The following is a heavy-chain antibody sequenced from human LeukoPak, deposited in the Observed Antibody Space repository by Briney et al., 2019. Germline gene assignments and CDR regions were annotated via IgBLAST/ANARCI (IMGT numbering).Heavy chain of an antibody. V-gene: IGHV1-46*01. J-gene: IGHJ4*02. CDR1: GYTFTSNY. CDR3: ARQSGVIAAAGFFDY. Sequence: ASVKVSCKAFGYTFTSNYMHWVRQAPGQGPEWVGVISPSGGSTTYAQKFQGRVTLTRDMSTSTDYLELSSLRSEDTAVYYCARQSGVIAAAGFFDYWGQGTLVTVSS. CDR2: ISPSGGST. D-gene: IGHD6-13*01.